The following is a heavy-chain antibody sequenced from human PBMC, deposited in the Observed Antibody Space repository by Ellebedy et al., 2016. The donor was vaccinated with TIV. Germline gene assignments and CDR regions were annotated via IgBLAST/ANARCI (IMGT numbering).Heavy chain of an antibody. CDR2: IYYSGST. Sequence: MPSETLSLTCTVPGGSISSSSDSWAWIRQPPGNGLDWIGSIYYSGSTYYNPSLKSRVTISVDTSKSQFSLKLTSVTAADTAVYYCARNHSSSWYVGYWGQGTLVTVSS. J-gene: IGHJ4*02. D-gene: IGHD6-13*01. CDR1: GGSISSSSDS. V-gene: IGHV4-39*01. CDR3: ARNHSSSWYVGY.